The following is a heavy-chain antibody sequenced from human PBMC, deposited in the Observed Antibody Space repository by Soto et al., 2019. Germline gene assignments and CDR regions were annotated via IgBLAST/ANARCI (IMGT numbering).Heavy chain of an antibody. CDR3: ARGQRFSDWFDP. CDR2: IYSSGST. J-gene: IGHJ5*02. CDR1: GGAISGYY. V-gene: IGHV4-4*07. Sequence: PSETLSLTCTVTGGAISGYYWTWIRQSDGEGLEWIGRIYSSGSTNYNPSLKSRVTISLDTSMNYFSLRLSSVTAADTAVYSCARGQRFSDWFDPWGQGTLVTVSS. D-gene: IGHD3-3*01.